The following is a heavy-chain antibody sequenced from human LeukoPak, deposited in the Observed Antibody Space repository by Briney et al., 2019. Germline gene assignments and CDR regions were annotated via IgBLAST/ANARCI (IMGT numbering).Heavy chain of an antibody. CDR2: IYSGGST. Sequence: GGSLRLSCAASGFTVSSNYMSWVRQAPGKGLEWVSVIYSGGSTYYADSVKGRFTTSRHNSKNTLYLQMNSLRAEDTAVYYCARDLGDAFDIWGQGTMVTVSS. V-gene: IGHV3-53*04. CDR1: GFTVSSNY. J-gene: IGHJ3*02. CDR3: ARDLGDAFDI.